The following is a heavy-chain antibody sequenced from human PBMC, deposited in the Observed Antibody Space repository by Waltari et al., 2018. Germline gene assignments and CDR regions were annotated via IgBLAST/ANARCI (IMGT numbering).Heavy chain of an antibody. D-gene: IGHD2-21*02. CDR3: VKGDWGDF. V-gene: IGHV3-23*01. Sequence: EVQLLESGGGLIQPGGSLRLSCAASGSTFSTLAMTWVRQAPGGGLEWVSGIITSSDTYYADSVKGRFTISRDNSKNILYLQMNSLRADDTAVYYCVKGDWGDFWGQGTLVTVSS. CDR2: IITSSDT. J-gene: IGHJ4*02. CDR1: GSTFSTLA.